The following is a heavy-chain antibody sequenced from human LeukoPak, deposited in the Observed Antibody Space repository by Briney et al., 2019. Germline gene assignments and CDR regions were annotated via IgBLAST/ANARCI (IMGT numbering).Heavy chain of an antibody. J-gene: IGHJ5*02. CDR2: ISAYNGNT. CDR3: ARNRYYYGSGSYGVPNWFDP. D-gene: IGHD3-10*01. V-gene: IGHV1-18*01. CDR1: GYLFTSYV. Sequence: ASVKVSCKTVGYLFTSYVLDWVRQAPGQGLEWMGWISAYNGNTSYAQKLQGRVTMTTDTSASTAYMELRSLRSDDTAVYYCARNRYYYGSGSYGVPNWFDPWGQGTLVIVSS.